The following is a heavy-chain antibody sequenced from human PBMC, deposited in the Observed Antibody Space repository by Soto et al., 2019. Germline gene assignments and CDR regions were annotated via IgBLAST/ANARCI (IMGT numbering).Heavy chain of an antibody. Sequence: QVQLVESGGGVVQPGRSLRLSCAASGFTFSSYGMHWVRQAPGKGLEWVAVIWYDGSNKYYADSVKGRFTISRDNSKNTLYLQMNSLRAEDTAVYYCARDGAHQFDYWCQGTLVTVSS. D-gene: IGHD3-10*01. V-gene: IGHV3-33*01. CDR3: ARDGAHQFDY. CDR2: IWYDGSNK. CDR1: GFTFSSYG. J-gene: IGHJ4*02.